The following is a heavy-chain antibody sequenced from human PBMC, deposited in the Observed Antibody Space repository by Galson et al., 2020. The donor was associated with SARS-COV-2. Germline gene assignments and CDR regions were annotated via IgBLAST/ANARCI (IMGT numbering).Heavy chain of an antibody. V-gene: IGHV3-15*01. Sequence: GGSLRLSCAASGFTFSNAWMSWVRQAPGKGLEWLGRVKSKTDGGTTDYAAPVKGRFIISRDDSKNTLYLQMDSLKTEDTAVYYCTWTTVTLQLDFWGQGTQVTVSS. CDR2: VKSKTDGGTT. D-gene: IGHD4-17*01. CDR1: GFTFSNAW. CDR3: TWTTVTLQLDF. J-gene: IGHJ4*02.